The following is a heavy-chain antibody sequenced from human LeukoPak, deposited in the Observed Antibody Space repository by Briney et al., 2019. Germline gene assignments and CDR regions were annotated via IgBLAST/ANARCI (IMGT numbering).Heavy chain of an antibody. CDR2: IIPILGTA. V-gene: IGHV1-69*16. Sequence: SVKVSRKASGGTFSSYTISWVRQAPGQGLEWMGRIIPILGTANYAQKFQGRVTITTDESTSTAYMELSSLRSEDTAVYYCARGSVSSGWYPFWGQGTLVTVSS. D-gene: IGHD6-19*01. CDR1: GGTFSSYT. CDR3: ARGSVSSGWYPF. J-gene: IGHJ1*01.